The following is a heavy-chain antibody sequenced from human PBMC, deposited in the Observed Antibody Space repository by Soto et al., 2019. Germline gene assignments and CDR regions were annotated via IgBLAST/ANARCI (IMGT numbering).Heavy chain of an antibody. V-gene: IGHV3-23*01. D-gene: IGHD4-17*01. CDR2: VSASGLNT. J-gene: IGHJ6*02. Sequence: GGSLRLSCAASGFTFSTYAMAWVRQAPGKGLEWVSGVSASGLNTDYADPVKGRFTISRDDSKNTLYLQMNSLKAEDTAVYYCATFSFPVSTHYGMDVWGQGTTVTVSS. CDR1: GFTFSTYA. CDR3: ATFSFPVSTHYGMDV.